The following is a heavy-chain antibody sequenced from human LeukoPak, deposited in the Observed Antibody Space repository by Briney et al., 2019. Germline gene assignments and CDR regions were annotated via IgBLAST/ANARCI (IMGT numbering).Heavy chain of an antibody. CDR1: GFTFSSYG. Sequence: GGSLRLSCAASGFTFSSYGMHWVRQAPGKGLEWVAFIRYDGSNKYYADSVKGRFTISRDNSKNTLYLQMNSLRAEDTAVYYCAKVCCSGWYSSSWYLLHWGQGTLVTVSS. CDR2: IRYDGSNK. CDR3: AKVCCSGWYSSSWYLLH. J-gene: IGHJ4*02. D-gene: IGHD6-13*01. V-gene: IGHV3-30*02.